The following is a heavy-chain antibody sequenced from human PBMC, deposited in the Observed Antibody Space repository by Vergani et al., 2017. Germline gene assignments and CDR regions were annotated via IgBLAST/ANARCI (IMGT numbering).Heavy chain of an antibody. D-gene: IGHD1-1*01. CDR3: ARDFLTRVTTLDYYYMGV. V-gene: IGHV3-30*03. J-gene: IGHJ6*03. CDR2: ISYDGNKK. CDR1: GFPFSDYG. Sequence: QVQLVESGGGEVQPGRSLRLSCSAAGFPFSDYGVHWVRQAPGKGLEWASVISYDGNKKNYADSVKGRFTISRDNSKNTLYLEMNALRAEDMAVYYCARDFLTRVTTLDYYYMGVWGKGTTVTVSS.